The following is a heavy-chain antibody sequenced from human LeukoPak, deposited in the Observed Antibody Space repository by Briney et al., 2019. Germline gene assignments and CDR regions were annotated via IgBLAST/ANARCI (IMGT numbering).Heavy chain of an antibody. CDR1: EFVFNKYW. J-gene: IGHJ4*02. V-gene: IGHV3-21*01. Sequence: VQPGGSLRVSCVASEFVFNKYWMSWVRQAPGKGLEWVSSISSSSSYIYYADSVKGRFTISRDNAKKSLYLQMNSLRAEDTAVYYCAGPRGNWYIFDYWGQGTLVTVSS. CDR3: AGPRGNWYIFDY. CDR2: ISSSSSYI. D-gene: IGHD1-1*01.